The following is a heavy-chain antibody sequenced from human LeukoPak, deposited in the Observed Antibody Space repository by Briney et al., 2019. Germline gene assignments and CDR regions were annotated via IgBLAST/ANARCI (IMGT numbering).Heavy chain of an antibody. CDR2: ISSSGSTI. CDR3: ATDGPHTTVATPLHYYYGMDV. CDR1: GFTFSDYY. V-gene: IGHV3-11*01. J-gene: IGHJ6*02. Sequence: PGGSLRLSCAASGFTFSDYYMSWIRQAPGKGLEWVSYISSSGSTIYYADSVEGRFTISRDNAKNSLYLQMNSLRAEDTAVYYYATDGPHTTVATPLHYYYGMDVWGQGTTVTVSS. D-gene: IGHD4-11*01.